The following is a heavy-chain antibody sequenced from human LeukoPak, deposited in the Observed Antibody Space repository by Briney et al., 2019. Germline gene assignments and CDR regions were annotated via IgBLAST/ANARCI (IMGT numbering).Heavy chain of an antibody. CDR3: AVRGAFDI. CDR1: GLTFSSYW. CDR2: IKQDGSEK. D-gene: IGHD5-24*01. Sequence: GGSLRLSCAASGLTFSSYWMSWVRQAPGKGLEWVANIKQDGSEKYYVDSVKGRFTISRDNAKNSLYLQMNSLRAEDTAVYYCAVRGAFDIWGQGTMVTVSS. J-gene: IGHJ3*02. V-gene: IGHV3-7*01.